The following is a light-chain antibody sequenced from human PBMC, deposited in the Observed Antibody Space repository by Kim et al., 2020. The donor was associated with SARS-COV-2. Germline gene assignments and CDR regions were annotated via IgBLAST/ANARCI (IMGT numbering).Light chain of an antibody. CDR1: SSNIGSNN. V-gene: IGLV1-44*01. CDR2: SNN. J-gene: IGLJ3*02. CDR3: AVWDDSLKQGV. Sequence: ELTQPPSASGTPGQRVTISCSGSSSNIGSNNVVWYQQLPGAAPNLLIYSNNQRPSGIPDRFSGSRSGTSASLAITGLQSGDEADYYCAVWDDSLKQGVFGGGTQLTVL.